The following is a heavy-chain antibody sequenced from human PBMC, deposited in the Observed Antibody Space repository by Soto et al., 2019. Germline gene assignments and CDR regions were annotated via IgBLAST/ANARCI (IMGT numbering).Heavy chain of an antibody. Sequence: TVSGGSISNYYWSWIRQPPGKGLEWTGYIHFSGRTNYNPSLKSRVTMSVDTSKNQFSLRLTSVTAADTAVFYCARGGDGLDFWGQWIKVTVSS. CDR3: ARGGDGLDF. J-gene: IGHJ4*02. V-gene: IGHV4-59*01. CDR1: GGSISNYY. CDR2: IHFSGRT. D-gene: IGHD7-27*01.